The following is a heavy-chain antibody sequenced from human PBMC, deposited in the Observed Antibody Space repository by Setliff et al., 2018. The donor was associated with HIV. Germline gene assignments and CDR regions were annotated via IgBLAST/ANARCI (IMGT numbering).Heavy chain of an antibody. CDR1: GESFSDYS. CDR2: ITHSGST. V-gene: IGHV4-34*01. D-gene: IGHD3-22*01. J-gene: IGHJ5*02. Sequence: SETLSLTCAVYGESFSDYSWNWIRQTPEKGLEWIAEITHSGSTNYNPSLRGRVTILLGTSKNHFSLNLRSVTAADTAVYYCAREVPIDSSGYYFGGWFDPWGQGTLVTVSS. CDR3: AREVPIDSSGYYFGGWFDP.